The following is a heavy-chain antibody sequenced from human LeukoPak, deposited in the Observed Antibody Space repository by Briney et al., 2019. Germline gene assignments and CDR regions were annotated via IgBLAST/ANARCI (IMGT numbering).Heavy chain of an antibody. V-gene: IGHV3-7*01. CDR1: GFTFSSYW. CDR2: IKQDGSEK. CDR3: ARDGGVVPAANYYYGMDV. Sequence: GGSPRLSCAASGFTFSSYWMSWVRQAPGKGREWVANIKQDGSEKYYVDSVKGRFTISRDNAKNSLYLQMNSLRAEDTAVYYCARDGGVVPAANYYYGMDVWGQGTTVTVSS. D-gene: IGHD2-2*01. J-gene: IGHJ6*02.